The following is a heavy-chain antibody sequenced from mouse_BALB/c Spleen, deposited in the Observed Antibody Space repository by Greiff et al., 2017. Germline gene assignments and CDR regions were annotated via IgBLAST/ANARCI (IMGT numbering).Heavy chain of an antibody. CDR1: GFSLTSYG. J-gene: IGHJ1*01. CDR3: AREHYDGYWYFDV. CDR2: IWAGGST. Sequence: QVQLKESGPGLVAPSQSLSITCTVSGFSLTSYGVHWVRQPPGKGLEGLGVIWAGGSTNYNSALMSRLSISKDNSKSQVFLKMNSLQTDDTAMYYCAREHYDGYWYFDVWGAGTTVTVSS. V-gene: IGHV2-9*02. D-gene: IGHD2-3*01.